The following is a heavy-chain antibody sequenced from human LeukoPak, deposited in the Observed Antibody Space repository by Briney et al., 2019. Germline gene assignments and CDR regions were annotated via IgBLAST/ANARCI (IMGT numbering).Heavy chain of an antibody. CDR1: GGTFSSYA. CDR2: IIPIFGTA. D-gene: IGHD5-24*01. CDR3: ARDGYNGRYYFDY. J-gene: IGHJ4*02. Sequence: GASVKVSCKASGGTFSSYAISWVRQAPGQGLEWMGGIIPIFGTANYAQKFQGRVTITADESTSTAYMELSSLRSEDTAVYYCARDGYNGRYYFDYWGQGTLVTVSS. V-gene: IGHV1-69*13.